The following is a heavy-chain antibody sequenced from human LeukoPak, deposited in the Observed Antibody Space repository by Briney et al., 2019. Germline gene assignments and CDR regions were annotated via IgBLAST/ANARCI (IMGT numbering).Heavy chain of an antibody. J-gene: IGHJ4*02. Sequence: SETLSLTCAVYGGPFSDYYWSWIRQPPGKGLEWIGEINHSGSTTNYNPSLKSRVTMSVDTSKNQFSLKLTSVTAADTAVYYCARVQVGAGVDYWGQKTLVTVSS. CDR2: INHSGSTT. CDR3: ARVQVGAGVDY. D-gene: IGHD3-10*01. V-gene: IGHV4-34*01. CDR1: GGPFSDYY.